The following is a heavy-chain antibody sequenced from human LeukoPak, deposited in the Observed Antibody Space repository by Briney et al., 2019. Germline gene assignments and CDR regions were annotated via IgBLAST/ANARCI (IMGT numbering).Heavy chain of an antibody. V-gene: IGHV3-9*01. Sequence: GGSLRLSCAASGFTFDDYAMHWVRQAPGEGLEWVSGISWNSGSIGYADSVKGRFTISRDNAKNSLYLQMNSLRAEDTALYYCAKAPGYSSGWFDYWGQGTLVTVSS. J-gene: IGHJ4*02. CDR3: AKAPGYSSGWFDY. D-gene: IGHD6-19*01. CDR1: GFTFDDYA. CDR2: ISWNSGSI.